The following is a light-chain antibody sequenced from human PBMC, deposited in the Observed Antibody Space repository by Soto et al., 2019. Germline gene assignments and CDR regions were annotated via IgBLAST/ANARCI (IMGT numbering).Light chain of an antibody. CDR1: QSVSSSY. J-gene: IGKJ1*01. CDR2: GAS. V-gene: IGKV3-20*01. CDR3: QQYGSAPWT. Sequence: EIVLTQSPGTLSLSPGERATLSCRASQSVSSSYLAWYQQKPGQAPRLLIYGASSRATGIPDRFSGSGSGTDFTLTISRVEPEYFGVYYCQQYGSAPWTFGQGTKVEIK.